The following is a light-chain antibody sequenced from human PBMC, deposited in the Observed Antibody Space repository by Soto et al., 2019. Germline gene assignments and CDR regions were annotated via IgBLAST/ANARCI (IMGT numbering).Light chain of an antibody. CDR1: QSVSSN. CDR3: QQYNTWPLLT. J-gene: IGKJ4*01. V-gene: IGKV3-15*01. Sequence: PVTRCLYRGGRATLSCRASQSVSSNLAWYQQKPGQAPRLLIYGASTRATGMPARFSGSGSGTEFTLTSSWLQSEEFAVYYCQQYNTWPLLTFAGGTKVDIK. CDR2: GAS.